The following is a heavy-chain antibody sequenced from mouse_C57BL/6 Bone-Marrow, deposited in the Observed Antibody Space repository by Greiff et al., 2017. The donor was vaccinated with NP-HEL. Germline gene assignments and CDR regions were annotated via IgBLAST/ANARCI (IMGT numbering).Heavy chain of an antibody. CDR3: ARRGEYAMDY. CDR1: GYTFTSYG. V-gene: IGHV1-81*01. Sequence: VQLVESGAELARPGASVKLSCKASGYTFTSYGISWVKQRTGQGLEWIGEIYPRSGNTYYNEKFKGKATLTADKSSSTAYMELRSLTSEDSAVYFCARRGEYAMDYWGQGTSVTVSS. J-gene: IGHJ4*01. CDR2: IYPRSGNT.